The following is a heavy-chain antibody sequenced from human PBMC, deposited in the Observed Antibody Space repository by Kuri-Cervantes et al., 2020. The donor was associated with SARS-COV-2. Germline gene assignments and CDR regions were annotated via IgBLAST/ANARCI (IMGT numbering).Heavy chain of an antibody. J-gene: IGHJ3*02. CDR3: ARGTAPQLGAFDI. V-gene: IGHV4-38-2*01. CDR1: GYSISSGYY. CDR2: IYHSGST. D-gene: IGHD6-13*01. Sequence: SETLSLTCAVSGYSISSGYYWGWIRQPPGKGLEWIGSIYHSGSTYYNPSLKSRVTISVDTSKNQFSLKLSSVTAADTAVYYCARGTAPQLGAFDIWGQGTMVTVSS.